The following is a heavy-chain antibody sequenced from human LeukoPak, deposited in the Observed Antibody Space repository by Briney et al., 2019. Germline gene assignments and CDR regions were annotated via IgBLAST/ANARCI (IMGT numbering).Heavy chain of an antibody. Sequence: SSETLSLTCAVYGGSFSGYYWSWIRQTPGKGLEWIGETNHSGSTNYNPSLKSRVTISVDTSKKQFSLKLSAVTAADTAVYYCARRRYSSGQIDYWGQGTLVTVSS. J-gene: IGHJ4*02. CDR2: TNHSGST. CDR3: ARRRYSSGQIDY. V-gene: IGHV4-34*01. D-gene: IGHD6-19*01. CDR1: GGSFSGYY.